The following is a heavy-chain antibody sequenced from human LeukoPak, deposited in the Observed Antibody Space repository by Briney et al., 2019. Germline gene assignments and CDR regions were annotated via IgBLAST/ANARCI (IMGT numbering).Heavy chain of an antibody. Sequence: PSETLSLTCTVSGGSISSSSYYWGWIRQPPGKGLEWIGSIYYSGSTYYNPSLKSRVTISVDTSKNQFSLKLSSVTAADTAVYYCAGEVANYYDSSGYYFNWGQGTLVTVSS. CDR3: AGEVANYYDSSGYYFN. CDR2: IYYSGST. V-gene: IGHV4-39*02. D-gene: IGHD3-22*01. CDR1: GGSISSSSYY. J-gene: IGHJ4*02.